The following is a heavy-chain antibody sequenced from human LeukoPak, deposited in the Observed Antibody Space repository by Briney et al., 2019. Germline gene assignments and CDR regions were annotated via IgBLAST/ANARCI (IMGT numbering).Heavy chain of an antibody. CDR2: IRAGTGDT. CDR1: GFRYSDYS. J-gene: IGHJ4*02. D-gene: IGHD3-16*01. CDR3: ARGLIGSLYGQGDK. Sequence: GGSLRLSCVASGFRYSDYSMNWYRQAPGKGLEWVSAIRAGTGDTCYADSVKGRFTISRDYGTNSLFLQMNNLRADDTALYYCARGLIGSLYGQGDKWGRGTRVTVS. V-gene: IGHV3-21*06.